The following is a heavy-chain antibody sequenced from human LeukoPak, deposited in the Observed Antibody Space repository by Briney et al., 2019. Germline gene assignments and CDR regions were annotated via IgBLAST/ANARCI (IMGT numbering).Heavy chain of an antibody. CDR1: GYTFTSYG. CDR2: ISAYNGNT. V-gene: IGHV1-18*01. Sequence: ASVKVSCKASGYTFTSYGISWVRQAPGQGLEWMGWISAYNGNTSYAQKLQGRVTMTTDTSTSTAYMELRSLRSDDTAVYYCARIRVTYYYYYMDVWGKGTTVTVSS. CDR3: ARIRVTYYYYYMDV. J-gene: IGHJ6*03. D-gene: IGHD4-23*01.